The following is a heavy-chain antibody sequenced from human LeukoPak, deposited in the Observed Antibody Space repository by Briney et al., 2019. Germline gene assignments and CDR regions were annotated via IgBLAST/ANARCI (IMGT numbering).Heavy chain of an antibody. J-gene: IGHJ6*03. CDR3: ARSYGSGSYYLYYYYYMDV. Sequence: ASVKVSCKASGYTFTGYYMHWVRQAPGQGLEWMGWINPNSGGTNYAQKFQGRVTMTRDTSISTAYMELSSLRSEDTAVYYCARSYGSGSYYLYYYYYMDVWGKGTTVTVSS. V-gene: IGHV1-2*02. D-gene: IGHD3-10*01. CDR2: INPNSGGT. CDR1: GYTFTGYY.